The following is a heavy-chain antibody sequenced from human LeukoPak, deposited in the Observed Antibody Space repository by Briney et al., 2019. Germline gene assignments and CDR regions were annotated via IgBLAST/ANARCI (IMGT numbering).Heavy chain of an antibody. CDR2: IYYSGST. CDR3: ARIRRPHWYLDL. J-gene: IGHJ2*01. V-gene: IGHV4-30-4*08. Sequence: SETLSLTCTVSGDSISGADYYWTWIRQPPGKGLELVGFIYYSGSTKYNPSLKSRVTISAATSKTQFSLRLSYATAADTAVYYCARIRRPHWYLDLWGRGTLVTVSS. D-gene: IGHD3-3*01. CDR1: GDSISGADYY.